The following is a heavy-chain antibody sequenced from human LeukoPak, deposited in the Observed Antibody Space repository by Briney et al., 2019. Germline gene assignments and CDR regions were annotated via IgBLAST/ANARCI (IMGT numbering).Heavy chain of an antibody. Sequence: ASVKVSCKASGYTFIGYYMHWVRQAPGQGLEWMGWINTNTGNPTYAQGFTGRFVFSLDTSVSTAYLQISSLKAEDTAVYYCAREYYDSSGYKGSYYYYMDVWGKGTTVTVSS. D-gene: IGHD3-22*01. V-gene: IGHV7-4-1*02. CDR2: INTNTGNP. J-gene: IGHJ6*03. CDR1: GYTFIGYY. CDR3: AREYYDSSGYKGSYYYYMDV.